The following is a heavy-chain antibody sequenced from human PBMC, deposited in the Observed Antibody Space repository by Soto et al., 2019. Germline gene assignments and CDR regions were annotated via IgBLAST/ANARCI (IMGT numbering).Heavy chain of an antibody. CDR3: ARRGSGRDYDY. J-gene: IGHJ4*02. CDR1: GFTFSSYA. V-gene: IGHV3-23*01. Sequence: EVQLLESGGGLVQPGGSLRLSCAASGFTFSSYAMRWVRQAPGKGLEWVSAISGSGGSTYYADSVKGRFTISRDNSKNTPYLQMNSLTAHDTAVYYCARRGSGRDYDYWGQGTLVTVSS. D-gene: IGHD1-26*01. CDR2: ISGSGGST.